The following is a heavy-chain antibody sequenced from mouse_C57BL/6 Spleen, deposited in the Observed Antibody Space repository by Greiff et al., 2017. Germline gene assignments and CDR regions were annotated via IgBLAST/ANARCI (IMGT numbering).Heavy chain of an antibody. CDR3: ARYSYDDAY. D-gene: IGHD2-12*01. CDR2: IHPNSGST. V-gene: IGHV1-64*01. Sequence: VQLMQSGAELVKPGASVKLSCKASGYTFTSYWMHWVKQRPGQGLEWIGLIHPNSGSTNYNEKFKSKGTLTVDKYSSTGYMQLGSLTSKDSAVYYYARYSYDDAYWGQGTLVTVSA. J-gene: IGHJ3*01. CDR1: GYTFTSYW.